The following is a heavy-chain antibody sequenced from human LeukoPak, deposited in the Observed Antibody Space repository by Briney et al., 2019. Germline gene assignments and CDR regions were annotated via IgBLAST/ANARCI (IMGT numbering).Heavy chain of an antibody. J-gene: IGHJ4*02. CDR1: GFTFSSYT. CDR3: ARYTRYRSSPEKWLLDY. D-gene: IGHD6-6*01. V-gene: IGHV3-21*01. CDR2: ISSSGSYI. Sequence: GGSLRLSCAASGFTFSSYTMNWVRQAPGKGLEWVSSISSSGSYIYYADSVKGRFTISRDNAKSSLYLQMNSLRAEDTAVYFCARYTRYRSSPEKWLLDYWSQGTLVTVSS.